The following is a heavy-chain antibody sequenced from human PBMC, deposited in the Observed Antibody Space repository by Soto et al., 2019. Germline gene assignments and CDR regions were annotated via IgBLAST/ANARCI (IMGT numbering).Heavy chain of an antibody. CDR2: ISYDGSNK. J-gene: IGHJ4*02. Sequence: QVQLVESGGGVVQPGRSLRLSCAASGFTFSSYAMHWVRQAPGKGLEWVAVISYDGSNKYYADSVKGRFTISRDNSKNTLYLQMNSLRAEDTAVYYCARDPGVAARNGDYWGQGTLVTVSS. D-gene: IGHD6-6*01. CDR1: GFTFSSYA. V-gene: IGHV3-30-3*01. CDR3: ARDPGVAARNGDY.